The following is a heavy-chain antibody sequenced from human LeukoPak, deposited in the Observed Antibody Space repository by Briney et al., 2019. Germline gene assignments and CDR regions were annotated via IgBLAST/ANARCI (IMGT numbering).Heavy chain of an antibody. J-gene: IGHJ6*04. CDR1: GIIFSSYG. Sequence: GGSLRPSCAASGIIFSSYGMNWVRQAPGKGLEWVSFISSGDSTIYYADSVKGRFTISRDNAKNSLYLQMNSLRAEDTAVYYCAELGITMIGGVWGKGTTVTISS. V-gene: IGHV3-48*03. CDR3: AELGITMIGGV. CDR2: ISSGDSTI. D-gene: IGHD3-10*02.